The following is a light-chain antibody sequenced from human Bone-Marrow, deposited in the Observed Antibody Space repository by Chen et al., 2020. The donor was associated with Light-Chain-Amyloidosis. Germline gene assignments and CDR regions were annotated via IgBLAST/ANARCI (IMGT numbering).Light chain of an antibody. Sequence: NFMLTQPHSVSESPGKTVIISCTRSSGSIATTYVQWYQQRPGSSPTTVIYEDDQRPSGVPDRFSGSIDRSSNSSSLTSSGRKTEDEADYYCQSYQGSSQGVFGGGTKLTVL. CDR1: SGSIATTY. J-gene: IGLJ3*02. V-gene: IGLV6-57*01. CDR3: QSYQGSSQGV. CDR2: EDD.